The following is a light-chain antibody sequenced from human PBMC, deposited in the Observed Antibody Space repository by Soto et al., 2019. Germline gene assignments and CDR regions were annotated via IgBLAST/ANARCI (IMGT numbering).Light chain of an antibody. CDR1: RSNVGKNS. Sequence: QSVVTQSPSASAAPGQKVTISCSGTRSNVGKNSVTWYQHLPGTAPKLLIYNNNKRPSGIPDRISGSKSGRSGTLDITGLQPGDEADYYCAAWDGSLHAGVFGGGTKVTVL. CDR3: AAWDGSLHAGV. CDR2: NNN. V-gene: IGLV1-51*01. J-gene: IGLJ2*01.